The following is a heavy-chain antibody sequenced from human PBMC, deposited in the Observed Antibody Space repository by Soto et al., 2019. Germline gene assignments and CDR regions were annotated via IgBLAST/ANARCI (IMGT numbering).Heavy chain of an antibody. CDR2: INWNDDE. Sequence: QITLKESGPTLVKPTQTLTLTCTFSGFSLNTRAVGVGWIRQPPGKALEWLALINWNDDERYSPSLKDRLTITKDTSRNHVVLTMTNVDPVDTATYYCAHRHDLGGFDIWGQVTTVTVSS. CDR1: GFSLNTRAVG. V-gene: IGHV2-5*01. J-gene: IGHJ3*02. D-gene: IGHD2-15*01. CDR3: AHRHDLGGFDI.